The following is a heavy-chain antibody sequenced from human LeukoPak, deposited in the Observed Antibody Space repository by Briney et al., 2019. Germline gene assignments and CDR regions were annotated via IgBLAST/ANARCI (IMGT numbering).Heavy chain of an antibody. CDR2: INPNSGGT. J-gene: IGHJ4*02. CDR1: GYTFTGYY. CDR3: ASSPYSSGWYGFDY. V-gene: IGHV1-2*02. D-gene: IGHD6-19*01. Sequence: ASVKVSCKASGYTFTGYYMHWVRQAPGQGLEWMGWINPNSGGTNYAQKFQGRVTMTRDTSISTAYMELSRLRSDDTAVYYCASSPYSSGWYGFDYWGQGTLVTVSS.